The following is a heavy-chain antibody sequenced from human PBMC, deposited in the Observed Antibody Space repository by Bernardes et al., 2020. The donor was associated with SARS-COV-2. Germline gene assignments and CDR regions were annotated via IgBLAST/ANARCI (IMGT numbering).Heavy chain of an antibody. CDR1: GGSISSYY. Sequence: SETLSLTCTVSGGSISSYYWSWIRQPPGKGLEWIGYIHYSGSTNYNPSLKSRVTISVDTSKIQFSLKLSSVTAADTAVYYCARRPGIAVAGTGVTFDIWGQGTMVTVSS. CDR3: ARRPGIAVAGTGVTFDI. CDR2: IHYSGST. J-gene: IGHJ3*02. V-gene: IGHV4-59*08. D-gene: IGHD6-19*01.